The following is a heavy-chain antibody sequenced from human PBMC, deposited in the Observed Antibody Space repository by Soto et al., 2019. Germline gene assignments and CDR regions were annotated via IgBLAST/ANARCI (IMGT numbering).Heavy chain of an antibody. D-gene: IGHD2-8*01. V-gene: IGHV3-74*03. CDR3: ARDGMPACTNTAGLRRGDN. J-gene: IGHJ4*02. CDR1: GFTFSSYW. CDR2: INSDGSST. Sequence: EVQLVESGGGLVQPGGSLIVSCAASGFTFSSYWMHWVRQAPGKGLVWVSRINSDGSSTTYADSVKGRFIISRDNAKNTLYLQRSSLRAENTAVYYCARDGMPACTNTAGLRRGDNWGRGTLVTVSS.